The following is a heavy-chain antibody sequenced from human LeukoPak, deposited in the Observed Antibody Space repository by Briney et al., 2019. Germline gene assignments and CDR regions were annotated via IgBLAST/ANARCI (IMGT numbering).Heavy chain of an antibody. V-gene: IGHV3-23*01. CDR1: GFTFSSYA. J-gene: IGHJ4*02. Sequence: PGGSLRLSCAASGFTFSSYAMSWVRQAPGKGLEWVSAISGSGGSTYYADSVKGRFTISRDNAKNSLYVQINSLRAEDTALYYCAKGLYSSTWSGVDYWGQGTLVTVSS. CDR3: AKGLYSSTWSGVDY. D-gene: IGHD6-13*01. CDR2: ISGSGGST.